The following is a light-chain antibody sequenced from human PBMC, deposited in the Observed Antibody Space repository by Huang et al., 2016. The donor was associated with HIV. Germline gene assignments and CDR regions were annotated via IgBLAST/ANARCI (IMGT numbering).Light chain of an antibody. CDR3: LQDYHYPST. V-gene: IGKV1-6*01. CDR2: AAF. J-gene: IGKJ2*01. CDR1: QDIRND. Sequence: AIQMTQSPSSLSASVGDRVTITCRASQDIRNDLAWYQQTPGRVPKLLIYAAFNLQKGVPSRFSGSGSGTDLSLTISDLRPEDFATYYCLQDYHYPSTFGLGTKLELK.